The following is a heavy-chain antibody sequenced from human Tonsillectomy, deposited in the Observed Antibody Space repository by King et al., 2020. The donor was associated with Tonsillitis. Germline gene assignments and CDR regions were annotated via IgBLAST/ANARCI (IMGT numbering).Heavy chain of an antibody. D-gene: IGHD6-19*01. V-gene: IGHV3-21*01. Sequence: VQLVESGGGLVKPGGSLRLSCAASGFTFSSYSMNWVRQAPGKGPEWVSSISSSSGYIYYADSLKGRFTISRDNAKNSLFLQMNSLRAEDTAVYYCVSSPSSGWPRLFDYWGQGTLVTVSS. J-gene: IGHJ4*02. CDR2: ISSSSGYI. CDR1: GFTFSSYS. CDR3: VSSPSSGWPRLFDY.